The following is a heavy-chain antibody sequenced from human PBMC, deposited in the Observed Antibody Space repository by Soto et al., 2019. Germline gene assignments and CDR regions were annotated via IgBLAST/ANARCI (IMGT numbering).Heavy chain of an antibody. J-gene: IGHJ5*01. CDR2: INPNGGST. CDR1: EDTFTSYY. D-gene: IGHD3-9*01. CDR3: ARSSGGVFGLTIEGPNWFGS. Sequence: ASVKVSCKAPEDTFTSYYINWVRQAPGQGLEWMGIINPNGGSTRYAQKFQGRVTFTRDTPASTVYLELRSLRSDDTAFYYCARSSGGVFGLTIEGPNWFGSWGQGTLVTVSS. V-gene: IGHV1-46*01.